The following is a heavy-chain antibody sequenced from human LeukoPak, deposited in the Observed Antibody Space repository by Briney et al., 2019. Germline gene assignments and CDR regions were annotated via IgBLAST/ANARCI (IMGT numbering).Heavy chain of an antibody. CDR2: IHPEGNEK. J-gene: IGHJ4*02. Sequence: TGRSLRLSCAVSGFTFSKFWMSWVRQAPGRGLEWVANIHPEGNEKYHVESVKGRFTISRDNAKNLLFPQMNGLRVEDTAVYYCARGDDFSGDHWGQGTLVTVSS. CDR1: GFTFSKFW. V-gene: IGHV3-7*04. D-gene: IGHD1-1*01. CDR3: ARGDDFSGDH.